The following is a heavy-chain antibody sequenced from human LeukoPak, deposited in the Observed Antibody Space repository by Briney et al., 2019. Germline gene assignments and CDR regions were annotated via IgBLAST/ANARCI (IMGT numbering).Heavy chain of an antibody. V-gene: IGHV4-34*01. Sequence: SETLSLTCAVYGGSFSGYYWSWIRQPPGKGLEWIGEINHSGSTNYNPSLKSRVTISVDTSKNQFSLKLSSVTAADTAVYYCARPSDSSGYYYGYWGQGTLVTVSS. CDR1: GGSFSGYY. CDR3: ARPSDSSGYYYGY. J-gene: IGHJ4*02. CDR2: INHSGST. D-gene: IGHD3-22*01.